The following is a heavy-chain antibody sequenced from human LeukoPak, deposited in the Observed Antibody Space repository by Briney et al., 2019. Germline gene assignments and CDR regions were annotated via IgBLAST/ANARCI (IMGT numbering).Heavy chain of an antibody. CDR2: MNPNSGNT. Sequence: ASVKVSCKASGYTFTSYDINWVRQATGQGLEWMGWMNPNSGNTGYAQEFQGRVTITRNTSISTAYMELSSLRSEDTAVYYCARFRGATRYYYYMDVWGKGTTVTVSS. CDR3: ARFRGATRYYYYMDV. D-gene: IGHD1-26*01. V-gene: IGHV1-8*03. J-gene: IGHJ6*03. CDR1: GYTFTSYD.